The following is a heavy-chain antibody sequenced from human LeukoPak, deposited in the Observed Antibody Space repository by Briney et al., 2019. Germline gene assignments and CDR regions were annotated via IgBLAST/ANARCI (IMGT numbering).Heavy chain of an antibody. CDR3: ARIIRGGYSYDYYGMDV. J-gene: IGHJ6*02. D-gene: IGHD5-18*01. CDR2: IYYSGST. V-gene: IGHV4-59*01. CDR1: GGSISSYY. Sequence: PSETLSLTCTVSGGSISSYYWSWIRQPTGKGLEWIGYIYYSGSTNYNPSLKSRVTISVDTSKNQFSLKLSSVTAADTAVYYCARIIRGGYSYDYYGMDVWGQGTTVTVSS.